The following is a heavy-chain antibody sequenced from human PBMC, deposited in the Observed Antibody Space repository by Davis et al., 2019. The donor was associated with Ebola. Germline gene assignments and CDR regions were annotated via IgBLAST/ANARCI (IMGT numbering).Heavy chain of an antibody. CDR2: INHSGST. V-gene: IGHV4-34*01. D-gene: IGHD2-15*01. CDR3: ARRYCSGGSCYYGY. Sequence: MPSETLSLTCAVYGGSFSGYYWSWIRQSPGKGLEWIGEINHSGSTNYNPSLKSRVTISVDTSKNQFSLKLSSVTAADTAVYYCARRYCSGGSCYYGYWGQGTLVTVSS. CDR1: GGSFSGYY. J-gene: IGHJ4*02.